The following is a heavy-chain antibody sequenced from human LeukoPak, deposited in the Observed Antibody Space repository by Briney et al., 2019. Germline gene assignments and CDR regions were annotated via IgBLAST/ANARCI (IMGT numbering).Heavy chain of an antibody. Sequence: PSETLSLTCTVSGGSISSGSYHWGWIRQPPEKGLEWIGSIYYSGNTYYNPSLKSRVTISVDTSKNQFSLKLSSVTAADTAVYYCAGHRSGGYSYGVLDYWGQGTLVTVSS. CDR3: AGHRSGGYSYGVLDY. CDR1: GGSISSGSYH. J-gene: IGHJ4*02. CDR2: IYYSGNT. V-gene: IGHV4-39*01. D-gene: IGHD5-18*01.